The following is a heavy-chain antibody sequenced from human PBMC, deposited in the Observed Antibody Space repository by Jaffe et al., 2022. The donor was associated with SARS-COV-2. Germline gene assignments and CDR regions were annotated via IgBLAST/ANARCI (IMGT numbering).Heavy chain of an antibody. D-gene: IGHD5-18*01. CDR1: GGSISSGGYY. J-gene: IGHJ4*02. CDR3: ARDPSGYSYGFHLPYFDY. CDR2: IYTSGST. Sequence: QVQLQESGPGLVKPSQTLSLTCTVSGGSISSGGYYWSWIRQPAGKGLEWIGRIYTSGSTNYNPSLKSRVTTSVDTSKNQFSLKLSSVTAADTAVYYCARDPSGYSYGFHLPYFDYWGQGTLVTVSS. V-gene: IGHV4-61*02.